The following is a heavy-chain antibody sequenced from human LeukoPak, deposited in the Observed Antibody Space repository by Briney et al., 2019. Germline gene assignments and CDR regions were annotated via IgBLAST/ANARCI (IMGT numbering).Heavy chain of an antibody. Sequence: SVKVSCKASGGTFSSFALIWVRQAPGQGLEWMGGIIPRSATAKYAQRFQGRVTITADESTSTAYMELSSLRSEDTAVYYCARARGGYSFDYWGQGTLVTVSS. CDR3: ARARGGYSFDY. J-gene: IGHJ4*02. D-gene: IGHD3-22*01. V-gene: IGHV1-69*13. CDR2: IIPRSATA. CDR1: GGTFSSFA.